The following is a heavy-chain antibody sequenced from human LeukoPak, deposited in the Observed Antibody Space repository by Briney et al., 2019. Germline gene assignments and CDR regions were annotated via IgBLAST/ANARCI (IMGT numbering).Heavy chain of an antibody. CDR2: ISSGGSP. CDR1: GFTVSTNY. Sequence: GGSLRLSCAASGFTVSTNYMTWVRQAPGKGLEWVSVISSGGSPHYADSVKDRFTISRDNAKNTVYLQMNSLRAEDTAVYYCARDAASSPFDYWGQGTLVTVSS. J-gene: IGHJ4*02. V-gene: IGHV3-66*01. CDR3: ARDAASSPFDY.